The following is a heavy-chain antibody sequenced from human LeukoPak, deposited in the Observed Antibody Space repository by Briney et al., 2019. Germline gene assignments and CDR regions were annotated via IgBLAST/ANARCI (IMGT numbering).Heavy chain of an antibody. D-gene: IGHD6-13*01. V-gene: IGHV1-8*02. CDR2: MNPNSGNT. Sequence: ASVKVSCKASGYTFTGYYMHWVRQAPGQGLEWMGWMNPNSGNTGYAQKFQGRVTMTRNTSISTAYMELSSLRSEDTAVYYCARGLSSSWYRFDYWGQGTLVTVSS. J-gene: IGHJ4*02. CDR1: GYTFTGYY. CDR3: ARGLSSSWYRFDY.